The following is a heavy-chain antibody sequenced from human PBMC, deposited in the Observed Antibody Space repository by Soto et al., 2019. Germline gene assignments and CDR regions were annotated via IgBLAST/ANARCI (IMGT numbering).Heavy chain of an antibody. CDR3: AKDMRCSGGSCYSDFDY. D-gene: IGHD2-15*01. J-gene: IGHJ4*02. Sequence: LRLSCAASGFTFSSYAMSWVRQAPGKGLEWVSAISGSGDSTYYADSVKGRFTISRDNSKNTLYLQMRSLRAEDTAVYYCAKDMRCSGGSCYSDFDYWGQGTLGTVSS. CDR1: GFTFSSYA. V-gene: IGHV3-23*01. CDR2: ISGSGDST.